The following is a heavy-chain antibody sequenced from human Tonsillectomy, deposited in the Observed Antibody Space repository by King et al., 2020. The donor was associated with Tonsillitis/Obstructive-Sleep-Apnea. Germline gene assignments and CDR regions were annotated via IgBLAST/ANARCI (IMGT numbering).Heavy chain of an antibody. CDR3: ARDHVLTYYDILTGPYYFDY. CDR2: INPSGGST. J-gene: IGHJ4*02. Sequence: EQLVQSGAEVKKPGASVKVSCKASGYTFTSYYMHWVRQAPGQGLEWMRIINPSGGSTSYAQKFQGRVTMTRDTSTSTVYMELSSLRSEDTAVYYCARDHVLTYYDILTGPYYFDYWGQGTLVTVSS. V-gene: IGHV1-46*01. CDR1: GYTFTSYY. D-gene: IGHD3-9*01.